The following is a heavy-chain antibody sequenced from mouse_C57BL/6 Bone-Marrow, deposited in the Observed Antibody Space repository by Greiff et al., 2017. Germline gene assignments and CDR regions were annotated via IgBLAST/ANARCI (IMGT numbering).Heavy chain of an antibody. D-gene: IGHD2-3*01. CDR3: ARERSIYDGYYAMDY. V-gene: IGHV3-6*01. Sequence: EVQLVESGPGLVKPSQSLSLTCSVTGYSITSGYYWNWIRQFPGNKLEWMGYISYDGSNNYNPSLKNRISITRDTSKNQFFLKLNSVTTEDTATYYCARERSIYDGYYAMDYWGQGTSVTVSS. J-gene: IGHJ4*01. CDR2: ISYDGSN. CDR1: GYSITSGYY.